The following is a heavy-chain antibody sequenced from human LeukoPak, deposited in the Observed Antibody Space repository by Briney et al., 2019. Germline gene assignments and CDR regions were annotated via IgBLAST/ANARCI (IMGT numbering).Heavy chain of an antibody. V-gene: IGHV4-38-2*01. Sequence: SETLSLTCAVSGYSTSSDNYWVWIRQPPGQGLEWTGGIYHSGSTYYNPSLKSRVTMSVDTSKNQFSLKLRSVTAADTAVYYCARAPRDSSSSNYMRRFDYWGQGTLVTVSS. CDR2: IYHSGST. CDR1: GYSTSSDNY. D-gene: IGHD3-22*01. J-gene: IGHJ4*02. CDR3: ARAPRDSSSSNYMRRFDY.